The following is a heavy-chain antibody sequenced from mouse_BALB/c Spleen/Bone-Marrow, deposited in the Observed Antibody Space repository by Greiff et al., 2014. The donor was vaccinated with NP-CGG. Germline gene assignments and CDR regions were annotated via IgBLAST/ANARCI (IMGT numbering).Heavy chain of an antibody. J-gene: IGHJ1*01. V-gene: IGHV1-5*01. CDR3: TRNWDWYFDV. Sequence: VQLQQSGTVLTRPGASVKMSCKASGYSFTSYWMHWVKQRPGQGLEWIGAIYPGNSDTTYNQKFEGKAKLTAVTSASTAYMELSSLTNEDSAVYYCTRNWDWYFDVWGAGTTVTVSS. D-gene: IGHD4-1*01. CDR1: GYSFTSYW. CDR2: IYPGNSDT.